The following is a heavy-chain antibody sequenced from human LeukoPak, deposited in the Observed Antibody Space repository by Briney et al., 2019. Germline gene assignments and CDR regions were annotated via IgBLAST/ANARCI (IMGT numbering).Heavy chain of an antibody. Sequence: GGSLRLSCAASGFTFSSYAMSWVRQAPGKGLEWVSAISGSGGSTYYADSVKGRFTISRDNSKNTLYLQMNSLRAEDTAVYYCAKDGWEGYCSGGSCPGARDALDIWGQGTMVTVSS. CDR2: ISGSGGST. J-gene: IGHJ3*02. CDR3: AKDGWEGYCSGGSCPGARDALDI. D-gene: IGHD2-15*01. CDR1: GFTFSSYA. V-gene: IGHV3-23*01.